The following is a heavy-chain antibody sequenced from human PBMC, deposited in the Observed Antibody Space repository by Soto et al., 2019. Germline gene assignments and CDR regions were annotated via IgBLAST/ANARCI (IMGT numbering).Heavy chain of an antibody. CDR3: ARAVIVATTLFDY. J-gene: IGHJ4*02. Sequence: SVKVSCKASGGTFSSYAISWVRRAPGQGLEWMGGIIPIFGTANYAQKFQGRVTITADESTSTAYMELSSLRSEDTAVYYCARAVIVATTLFDYWGQGTLVTVSS. V-gene: IGHV1-69*13. D-gene: IGHD5-12*01. CDR1: GGTFSSYA. CDR2: IIPIFGTA.